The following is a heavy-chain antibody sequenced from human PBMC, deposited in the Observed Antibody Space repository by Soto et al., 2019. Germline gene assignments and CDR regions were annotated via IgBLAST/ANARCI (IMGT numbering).Heavy chain of an antibody. J-gene: IGHJ4*02. V-gene: IGHV3-49*04. Sequence: PAWSLRLNCTGSSFTFAAWAMIWVLQAPGKGLEWVGFIRRMAYGGTTEYAASVKGRFSISRDDSKSIVYLQMNSLEIEDTAVYYCTRSLAIDFDSWVQGTLVTVSS. CDR2: IRRMAYGGTT. CDR3: TRSLAIDFDS. CDR1: SFTFAAWA.